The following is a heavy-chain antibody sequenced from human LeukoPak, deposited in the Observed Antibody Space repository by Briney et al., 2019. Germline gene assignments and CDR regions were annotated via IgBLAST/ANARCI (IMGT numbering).Heavy chain of an antibody. CDR3: ARNPYGTGQFDP. J-gene: IGHJ5*02. CDR1: GYTFTTYD. Sequence: ASVQVSCKASGYTFTTYDVNWVRHATGRGLEWMGWMSPNNGNTGYAQNFQGRVTLTRDTSINTAYMELSSLTSEDTAVYYCARNPYGTGQFDPWGQGTLVTVSS. D-gene: IGHD2-8*02. CDR2: MSPNNGNT. V-gene: IGHV1-8*01.